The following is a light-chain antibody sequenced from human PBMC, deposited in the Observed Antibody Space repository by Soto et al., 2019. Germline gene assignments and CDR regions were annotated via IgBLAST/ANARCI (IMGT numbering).Light chain of an antibody. CDR2: DAS. Sequence: DIQLTQSPSSLSASVGDSVTITCQASQDITFYLNWYQQRPGKAPRLLIYDASSLQPGVPSRFSGSGSGTDFTFTINSLQTEDVATYYCQHYENLPYTFGQGTKLEIK. V-gene: IGKV1-33*01. J-gene: IGKJ2*01. CDR1: QDITFY. CDR3: QHYENLPYT.